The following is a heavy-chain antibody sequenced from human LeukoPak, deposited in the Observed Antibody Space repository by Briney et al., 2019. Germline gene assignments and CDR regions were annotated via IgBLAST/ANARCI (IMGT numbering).Heavy chain of an antibody. J-gene: IGHJ4*02. V-gene: IGHV3-23*01. CDR2: ISGSGDNT. Sequence: GGSLRLSCAASGFTFSTFAMSWVRQAPGKGLEWVSGISGSGDNTYYADSVKGRFTISRDNSKNTLYVQVNSLGTEDTAAYYCAKGSYYDSSGSFYFDYWGQGTLVTVSS. CDR3: AKGSYYDSSGSFYFDY. CDR1: GFTFSTFA. D-gene: IGHD3-22*01.